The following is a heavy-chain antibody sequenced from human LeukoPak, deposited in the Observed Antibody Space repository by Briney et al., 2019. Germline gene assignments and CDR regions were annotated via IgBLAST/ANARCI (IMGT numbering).Heavy chain of an antibody. CDR3: ARRGFDY. J-gene: IGHJ4*02. D-gene: IGHD3-10*01. CDR2: ISYDGSNK. CDR1: GFTFSSYG. V-gene: IGHV3-30*03. Sequence: GGSLRLSCAASGFTFSSYGMHWVRQAPGKGLEWVAVISYDGSNKYYADSVKGRFTISRDNSKNTLYLQMNSLRAEDTAVYYCARRGFDYWGQGTLVTVSS.